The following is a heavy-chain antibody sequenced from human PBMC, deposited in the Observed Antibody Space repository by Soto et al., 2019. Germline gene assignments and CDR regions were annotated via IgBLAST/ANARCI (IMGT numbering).Heavy chain of an antibody. J-gene: IGHJ4*01. D-gene: IGHD3-10*01. CDR1: GGSISGYY. Sequence: QVQLQESGPGLVKPSETLSLTCTVSGGSISGYYWTWIRQPPGKGLEWVGSLFYGGTTDDNPSLNIRLTMSLDTSKNHFSLKLRSVTAADTAVYYCARHRGPAPVYWGHGTLVTASS. CDR2: LFYGGTT. V-gene: IGHV4-39*01. CDR3: ARHRGPAPVY.